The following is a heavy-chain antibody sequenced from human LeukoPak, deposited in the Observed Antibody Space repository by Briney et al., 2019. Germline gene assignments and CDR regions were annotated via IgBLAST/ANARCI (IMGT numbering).Heavy chain of an antibody. V-gene: IGHV3-53*01. CDR3: ARCLYYYDSSGYPYYYGMDV. J-gene: IGHJ6*02. CDR1: GFTVSSNY. CDR2: IYSGGST. D-gene: IGHD3-22*01. Sequence: PGGSLRLSCAASGFTVSSNYMSWVRQAPGKGLEWVSVIYSGGSTYYADSVKGRFTISRDNAKNSLYLQMNSLRAEDTAVYYCARCLYYYDSSGYPYYYGMDVWGQGTTVTVSS.